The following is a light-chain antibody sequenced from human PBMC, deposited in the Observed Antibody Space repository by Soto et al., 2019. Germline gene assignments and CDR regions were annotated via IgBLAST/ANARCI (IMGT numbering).Light chain of an antibody. J-gene: IGLJ1*01. V-gene: IGLV4-69*01. Sequence: QSVLTQSPSASASVGASVKLTCTLSSGHNRNAIAWHQQQPEKGPRFLMKLNSDGSHTKGDGIPDRFSGSSSGAERYLTISSLQSEDEADYYCQTWGTGIHVFGTGTKVTV. CDR3: QTWGTGIHV. CDR1: SGHNRNA. CDR2: LNSDGSH.